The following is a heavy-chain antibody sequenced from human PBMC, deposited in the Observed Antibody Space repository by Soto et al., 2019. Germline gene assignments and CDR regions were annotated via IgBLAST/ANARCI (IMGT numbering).Heavy chain of an antibody. J-gene: IGHJ4*02. CDR3: AKDIGAARRGSGFDY. V-gene: IGHV3-9*01. D-gene: IGHD6-6*01. CDR2: ISWNSGSI. Sequence: VQLVESGGGLVQPGRSLRLSCAASGFTFDDYAMHWVRQAPGKGLEWVSGISWNSGSIGYADSVKGRFTISRDNAKNSLYLQMNSLRAEDTALYYCAKDIGAARRGSGFDYWGQGTLVTVSS. CDR1: GFTFDDYA.